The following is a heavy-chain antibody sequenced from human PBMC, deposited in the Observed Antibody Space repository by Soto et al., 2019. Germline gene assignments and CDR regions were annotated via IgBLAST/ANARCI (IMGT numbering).Heavy chain of an antibody. CDR2: INHSGST. J-gene: IGHJ5*02. V-gene: IGHV4-34*01. D-gene: IGHD3-10*01. Sequence: PSETLSLTCAVYGGSFSGYYWSWIRQPPGKGLEWIGEINHSGSTNYNPSLKSRVTISVDTSKNQFSLKLSSVTAADTAVYYCARGGGLRYYGSGSYNEAYNWFDPWGQGTLVTVSS. CDR1: GGSFSGYY. CDR3: ARGGGLRYYGSGSYNEAYNWFDP.